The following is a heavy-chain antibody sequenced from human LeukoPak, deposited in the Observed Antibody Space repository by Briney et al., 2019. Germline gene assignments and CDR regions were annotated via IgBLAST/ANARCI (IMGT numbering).Heavy chain of an antibody. CDR1: GFTFSSYS. CDR2: ISSSSSYI. Sequence: PGGSLRLSCAASGFTFSSYSMNWVRQAPGKGLEWISSISSSSSYIYYADSLKGRFTISRDNAKNSLYLQMNSLRGEDTAVYYCARDRGVYSRTLEDWGQGTLVTVSS. V-gene: IGHV3-21*01. CDR3: ARDRGVYSRTLED. J-gene: IGHJ4*02. D-gene: IGHD6-13*01.